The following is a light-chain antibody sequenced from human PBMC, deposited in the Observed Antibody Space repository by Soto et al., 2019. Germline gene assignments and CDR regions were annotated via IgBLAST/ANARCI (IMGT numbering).Light chain of an antibody. CDR2: SDN. Sequence: QSVLTQPPSASGTPGQRVTISCSGGSSNIGSNSVNWYQQFPGTAPKLLIYSDNQWPSGVPDRFSGSKSGTSASLAISGLQSDDEADYYCAAWDDSLRGYVFGTGTKVTVL. J-gene: IGLJ1*01. CDR1: SSNIGSNS. CDR3: AAWDDSLRGYV. V-gene: IGLV1-44*01.